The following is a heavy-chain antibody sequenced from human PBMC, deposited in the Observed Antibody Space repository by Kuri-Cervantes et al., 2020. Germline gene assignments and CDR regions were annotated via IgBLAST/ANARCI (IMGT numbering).Heavy chain of an antibody. J-gene: IGHJ4*02. Sequence: GESLKISCAASGFTFSSYSMNWVRQAPGKGLEWVSSISSSSSYIYYADSVKGRFTISRDNAKNSLYLQMNSLRAEDTAVYYCARLVSSGYYYFDYWGQGTPVTVSS. D-gene: IGHD3-22*01. CDR2: ISSSSSYI. CDR1: GFTFSSYS. CDR3: ARLVSSGYYYFDY. V-gene: IGHV3-21*03.